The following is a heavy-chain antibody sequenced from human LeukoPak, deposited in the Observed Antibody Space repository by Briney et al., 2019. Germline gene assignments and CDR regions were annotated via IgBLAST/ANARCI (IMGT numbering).Heavy chain of an antibody. CDR2: IAYDGSFD. D-gene: IGHD2-8*02. J-gene: IGHJ5*01. Sequence: TGGSLRLSCAASGFIFNDYAMHWVRQAPGKGLEWLALIAYDGSFDYYADSLRGRITISRDNSKSTLFLQMDNLRGDDTAVYYCARDPAGGSGWLDFWGQGTLVTVSS. CDR3: ARDPAGGSGWLDF. V-gene: IGHV3-30*01. CDR1: GFIFNDYA.